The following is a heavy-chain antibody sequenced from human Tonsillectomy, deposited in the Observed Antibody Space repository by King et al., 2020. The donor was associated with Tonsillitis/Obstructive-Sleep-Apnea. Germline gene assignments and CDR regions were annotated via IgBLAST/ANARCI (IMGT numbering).Heavy chain of an antibody. CDR3: AREVIASRYFDY. CDR2: IDGGNGKT. Sequence: QLVQSGPEVQKPGASVKVSCKASGYSFTSYAMHWVRQAPGQRLEWMGCIDGGNGKTKYSQKLQGRLTITRDTPASTAYMELNSLRSEDTAVYYCAREVIASRYFDYWGQGTLVTVSS. D-gene: IGHD3-16*02. J-gene: IGHJ4*02. CDR1: GYSFTSYA. V-gene: IGHV1-3*01.